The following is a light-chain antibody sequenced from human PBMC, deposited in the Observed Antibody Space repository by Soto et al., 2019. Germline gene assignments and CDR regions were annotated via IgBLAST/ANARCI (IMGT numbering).Light chain of an antibody. CDR2: SNN. Sequence: QLVLTQPPSASGTPGQRVTISCSGSSSNIGSNNVNWYQQLPGTAPKLLIYSNNQRPSGVPDRFSGSKSGTSASLAISGLQSEDEADYYCAAWDDSLNALYVFGTGTKLTVL. CDR3: AAWDDSLNALYV. V-gene: IGLV1-44*01. J-gene: IGLJ1*01. CDR1: SSNIGSNN.